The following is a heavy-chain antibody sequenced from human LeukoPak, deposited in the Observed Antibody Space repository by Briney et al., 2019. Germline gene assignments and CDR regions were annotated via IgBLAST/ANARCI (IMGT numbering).Heavy chain of an antibody. Sequence: GGSLRLSCAASGFTFSSYSMNWIRQAPGKGLEWVSYISSSGSSIYYADSVKGRFTISRDNAKNSLYLQMNSLRAEDTAVYYCARVLHGSLYFDYWGQGTLVTVSS. J-gene: IGHJ4*02. V-gene: IGHV3-48*04. CDR2: ISSSGSSI. CDR1: GFTFSSYS. CDR3: ARVLHGSLYFDY. D-gene: IGHD1-26*01.